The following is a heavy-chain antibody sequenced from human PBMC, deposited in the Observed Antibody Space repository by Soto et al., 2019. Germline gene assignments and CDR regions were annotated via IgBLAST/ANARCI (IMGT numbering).Heavy chain of an antibody. J-gene: IGHJ5*02. D-gene: IGHD3-22*01. Sequence: PSETLSLTGTFSGGSISIYSWSWIRQPPGKDLEWIGYIYYSGSTNYNPSLKSRVTISVDTSKNQFALKLSSVTAADTAGEYCARGQRSYYDSRGYYWFDPWGQGTLVTVSS. V-gene: IGHV4-59*01. CDR2: IYYSGST. CDR1: GGSISIYS. CDR3: ARGQRSYYDSRGYYWFDP.